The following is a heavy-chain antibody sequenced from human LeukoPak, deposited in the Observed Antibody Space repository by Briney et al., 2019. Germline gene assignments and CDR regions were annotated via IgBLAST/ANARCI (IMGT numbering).Heavy chain of an antibody. CDR2: IYSKSDGGRT. J-gene: IGHJ4*02. Sequence: GGSLRLSCAASGFSFSYAWMNWVRQPPGKGLEWVGRIYSKSDGGRTEYAAHVKGRFIISRDDSMNTLDLQMNSLQTDDTALYYCATGSNRYDSSDFDRWGQGTLVTVSS. V-gene: IGHV3-15*01. CDR3: ATGSNRYDSSDFDR. CDR1: GFSFSYAW. D-gene: IGHD3-22*01.